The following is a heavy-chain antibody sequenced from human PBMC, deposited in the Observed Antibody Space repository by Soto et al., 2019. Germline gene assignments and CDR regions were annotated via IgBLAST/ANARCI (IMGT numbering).Heavy chain of an antibody. J-gene: IGHJ6*02. CDR1: GYSFTAYW. CDR3: ARNIFTGYYDSCYPVDF. CDR2: IYPFHSDT. D-gene: IGHD3-9*01. Sequence: GESLKISLKASGYSFTAYWIDWLRQMPGKGLEWVGSIYPFHSDTRYSPSFQGQVTISADKAINTAYLRWSSLKAADTAMYYCARNIFTGYYDSCYPVDFWGQGPTVTVS. V-gene: IGHV5-51*01.